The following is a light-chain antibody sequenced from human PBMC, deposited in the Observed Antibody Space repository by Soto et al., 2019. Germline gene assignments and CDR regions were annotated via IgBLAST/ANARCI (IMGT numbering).Light chain of an antibody. CDR2: NNN. CDR3: AAWDDSLNGYV. CDR1: SSNIGTNA. V-gene: IGLV1-44*01. Sequence: QSVLTQPPSASGTPGQRVTISCSGGSSNIGTNAVNWYQQLPGTAPKLLIYNNNQRPSGVPDRFSGSKSGTSAPLAISGLQSEDEADYYCAAWDDSLNGYVFGTGTKVTVL. J-gene: IGLJ1*01.